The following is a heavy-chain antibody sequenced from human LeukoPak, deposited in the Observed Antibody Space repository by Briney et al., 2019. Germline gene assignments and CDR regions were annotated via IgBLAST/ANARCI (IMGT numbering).Heavy chain of an antibody. CDR2: INPNSGGT. CDR3: AKGSWVYYGMDV. Sequence: ASVKVSCKASGYTFTGYYMHWVRQAPGQGLEWMGRINPNSGGTNYAQEFQGRVTMTRDTSISTAYMELSRLRSDDTAVYYCAKGSWVYYGMDVWGQGTTVTVSS. V-gene: IGHV1-2*06. CDR1: GYTFTGYY. J-gene: IGHJ6*02. D-gene: IGHD3-10*01.